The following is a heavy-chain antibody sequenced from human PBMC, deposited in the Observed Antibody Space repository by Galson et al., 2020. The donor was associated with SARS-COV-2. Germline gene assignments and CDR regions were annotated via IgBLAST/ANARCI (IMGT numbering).Heavy chain of an antibody. J-gene: IGHJ6*02. D-gene: IGHD3-9*01. Sequence: PETLSLTCTVSGGSISSSSYYWGWIRQPPGKGLEWIGSIYYSGSTYYNPSLKSRVTISVDTSKNQFSLKLRSVTAADTAVYYCASHGDILTGYPYYSYGMVVGGQGTSVTVS. CDR3: ASHGDILTGYPYYSYGMVV. CDR1: GGSISSSSYY. V-gene: IGHV4-39*01. CDR2: IYYSGST.